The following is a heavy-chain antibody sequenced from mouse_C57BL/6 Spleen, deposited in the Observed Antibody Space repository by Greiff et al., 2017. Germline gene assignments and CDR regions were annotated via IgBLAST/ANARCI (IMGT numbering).Heavy chain of an antibody. Sequence: EVQLQQSGTVLARPGASVKMSCKTSGYTFTSYWMHWVKQRPGQGLEWIGAIYPGNSDTSYNQKFKGKAKLTAVTSASTAYMELSSLTNEDSAVYYCTRYLDWVDYDVGGAMDYWGQGTSVTVSS. CDR2: IYPGNSDT. D-gene: IGHD2-4*01. V-gene: IGHV1-5*01. J-gene: IGHJ4*01. CDR1: GYTFTSYW. CDR3: TRYLDWVDYDVGGAMDY.